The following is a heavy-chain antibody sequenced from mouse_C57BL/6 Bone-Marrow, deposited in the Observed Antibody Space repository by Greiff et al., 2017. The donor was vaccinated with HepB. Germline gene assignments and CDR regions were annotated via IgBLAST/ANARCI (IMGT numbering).Heavy chain of an antibody. CDR2: IYPRSGNT. CDR1: GYTFTSYG. J-gene: IGHJ3*01. CDR3: AREGGLRQGFAY. Sequence: VQLQQSGAELARPGASVKLSCKASGYTFTSYGISWVKQRTGQGLEWIGEIYPRSGNTYYNEKFKGKATLTADKSSSTAYMELRSLTSEGSAVYFCAREGGLRQGFAYWGQGTLVTVSA. D-gene: IGHD2-4*01. V-gene: IGHV1-81*01.